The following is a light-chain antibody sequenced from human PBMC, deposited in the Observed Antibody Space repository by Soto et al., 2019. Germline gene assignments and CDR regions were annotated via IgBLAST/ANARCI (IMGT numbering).Light chain of an antibody. CDR3: QSFDNSLSGSRV. J-gene: IGLJ1*01. Sequence: QSVLTQPPSVSGAPGQRVTISCTGSSSNIGAGYDVHWYQQFPGTAPKLLIYGNSNRPSGVPDRFSGSKSGTSASLAITGLQAEDEADYYCQSFDNSLSGSRVFGTGTKLTVL. V-gene: IGLV1-40*01. CDR1: SSNIGAGYD. CDR2: GNS.